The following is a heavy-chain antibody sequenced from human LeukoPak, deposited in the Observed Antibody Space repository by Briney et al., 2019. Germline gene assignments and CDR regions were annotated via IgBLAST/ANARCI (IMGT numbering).Heavy chain of an antibody. D-gene: IGHD1-26*01. CDR2: ITGGGGNT. V-gene: IGHV3-23*01. J-gene: IGHJ4*02. Sequence: GGSLRLSCAVSGFTFSNFVMSWVRQAPGKGLGWGSSITGGGGNTFYADSVKGRFTISRDNSMNTLYLQMDSLRADDTAVYYCAKGGRGQRVNFDCWGQGALVTVSS. CDR3: AKGGRGQRVNFDC. CDR1: GFTFSNFV.